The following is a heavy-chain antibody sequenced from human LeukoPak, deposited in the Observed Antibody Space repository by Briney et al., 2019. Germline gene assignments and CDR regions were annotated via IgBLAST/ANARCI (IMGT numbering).Heavy chain of an antibody. CDR2: ISSSSSYI. D-gene: IGHD1-26*01. V-gene: IGHV3-21*01. CDR3: ARKRENYGMDV. CDR1: GFTFSSYS. Sequence: GGSLRLSCAASGFTFSSYSMNWVRQAPGKGLEWVSSISSSSSYIYYADSVKGRFTISRDNAKNSLYLQMNSLGAEDTAVYYCARKRENYGMDVWGQGTTVTVSS. J-gene: IGHJ6*02.